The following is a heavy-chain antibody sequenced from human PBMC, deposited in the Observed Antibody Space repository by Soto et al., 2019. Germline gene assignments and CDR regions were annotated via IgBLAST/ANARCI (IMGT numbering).Heavy chain of an antibody. CDR3: AKKSYYYDTSGYSEYFQH. CDR1: GXTFTSFA. V-gene: IGHV3-23*01. CDR2: VSGNGATT. J-gene: IGHJ1*01. Sequence: LRLSCAASGXTFTSFAMSWVRQAPGKGLEWVAAVSGNGATTHYADSVKGRFTVSRDNSRNTVYLQLNSLRAEDTAVFYCAKKSYYYDTSGYSEYFQHWGQGTLVTVSS. D-gene: IGHD3-22*01.